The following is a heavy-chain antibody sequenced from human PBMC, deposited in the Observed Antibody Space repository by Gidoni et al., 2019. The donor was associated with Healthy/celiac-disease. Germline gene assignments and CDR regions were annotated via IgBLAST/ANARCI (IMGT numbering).Heavy chain of an antibody. D-gene: IGHD6-13*01. Sequence: HVQLQESGPGLVKPSQTLSLTCTVSGGSISSGGYYWSWLRQHPGKGLEWIGYIYYSGSTYYNPSLKSRVTISVDTSKNQFSLKLSSVTAADTAVYYCARVGSSSWAYYFDYWGQGTLVTVSS. CDR3: ARVGSSSWAYYFDY. V-gene: IGHV4-31*03. J-gene: IGHJ4*02. CDR1: GGSISSGGYY. CDR2: IYYSGST.